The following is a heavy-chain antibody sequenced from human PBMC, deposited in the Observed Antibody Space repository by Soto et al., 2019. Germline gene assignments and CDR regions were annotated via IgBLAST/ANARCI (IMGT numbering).Heavy chain of an antibody. CDR2: IYYSGST. D-gene: IGHD6-6*01. CDR3: ARDSISVGYYYGMDV. V-gene: IGHV4-30-4*01. Sequence: SETLSLTCTVSGGSISSGDYYWSWIRQPPGKGLEWIGYIYYSGSTYYNPSLKSRVTISVDTSKNQFSLKLSSVTAADTAVYYCARDSISVGYYYGMDVWGQGTTVTVSS. J-gene: IGHJ6*02. CDR1: GGSISSGDYY.